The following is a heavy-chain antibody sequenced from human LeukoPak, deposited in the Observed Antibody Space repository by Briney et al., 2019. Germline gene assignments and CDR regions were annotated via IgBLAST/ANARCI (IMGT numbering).Heavy chain of an antibody. CDR3: ARRLRYFDWLHGAFDI. CDR1: GYSISSGYY. D-gene: IGHD3-9*01. CDR2: MYHSGNT. J-gene: IGHJ3*02. V-gene: IGHV4-38-2*02. Sequence: SDTLSLTCSVSGYSISSGYYWGWIRQSPGKGLEWIGSMYHSGNTYYKSSLKSRLSISVDTSKNQFSLKMTSVTAADTAVYYCARRLRYFDWLHGAFDIWGQGTMVTVSS.